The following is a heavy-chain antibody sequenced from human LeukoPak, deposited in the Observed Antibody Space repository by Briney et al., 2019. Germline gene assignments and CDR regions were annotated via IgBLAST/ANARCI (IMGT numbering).Heavy chain of an antibody. D-gene: IGHD3-22*01. CDR2: IWSDGSNK. V-gene: IGHV3-33*06. CDR1: GFTFSNYG. Sequence: PGRSLTLSCAASGFTFSNYGMHWVRQAPGKGLEWVAAIWSDGSNKYYADSVKGRFTISRDTSKSTLYLQMNSLRAEDTAVYYCGKDDGYYRPDFWGQGTLVTVSS. CDR3: GKDDGYYRPDF. J-gene: IGHJ4*02.